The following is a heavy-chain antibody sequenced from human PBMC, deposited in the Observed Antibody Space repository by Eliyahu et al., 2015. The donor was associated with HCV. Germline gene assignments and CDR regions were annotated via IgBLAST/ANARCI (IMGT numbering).Heavy chain of an antibody. CDR2: ISYDGSNK. V-gene: IGHV3-30-3*01. CDR1: SSYA. CDR3: ARDRGYSYGLFDY. J-gene: IGHJ4*02. D-gene: IGHD5-18*01. Sequence: SSYAMHWVRQAPGKGLEWVAVISYDGSNKYYADSVKGRFTISRDNSKNTLYLQMNSLRAEDTAVYYCARDRGYSYGLFDYWGQGTLVTVSS.